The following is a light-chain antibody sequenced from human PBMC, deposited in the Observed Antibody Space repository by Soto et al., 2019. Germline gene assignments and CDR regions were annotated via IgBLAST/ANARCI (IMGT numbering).Light chain of an antibody. CDR1: QDISNF. CDR2: DAS. V-gene: IGKV1-33*01. CDR3: QQYDKLPPFT. J-gene: IGKJ3*01. Sequence: DIQMTQSPSSLSASVGDRVTITCQASQDISNFLNWYQQKPGTAPKLLIYDASNLETGVPSRFSGSGSGTDFTFTISSLQPEDIATYYCQQYDKLPPFTFGPGTKVDIK.